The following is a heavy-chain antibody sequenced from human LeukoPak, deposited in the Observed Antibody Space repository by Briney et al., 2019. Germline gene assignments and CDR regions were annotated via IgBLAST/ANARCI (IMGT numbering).Heavy chain of an antibody. V-gene: IGHV3-74*01. CDR2: INNDGSST. CDR1: GFTFIAYG. D-gene: IGHD2-21*02. J-gene: IGHJ4*02. Sequence: PGGSLRLSCAASGFTFIAYGMQWVRQAPGRGLAWVSRINNDGSSTSYADSVKGRFTISRDNAKNTLYLQVNSLRAEDTGVYYCARELPREVTLDYWGQGTLVTVSS. CDR3: ARELPREVTLDY.